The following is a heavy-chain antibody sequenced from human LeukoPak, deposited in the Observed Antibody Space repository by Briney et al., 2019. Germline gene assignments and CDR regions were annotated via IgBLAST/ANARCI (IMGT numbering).Heavy chain of an antibody. D-gene: IGHD2-2*01. CDR2: IRYDGSNK. CDR1: GFTFRSYG. J-gene: IGHJ4*02. V-gene: IGHV3-30*02. Sequence: QPGGSLRLSCAASGFTFRSYGMHWVRQAPGKGLEWVAFIRYDGSNKYYADSVKGRFTISRDNSKNTLYLQMNSLRAEDTAVYYCARGDDIVVVPAAHADYWGQGTLVTVSS. CDR3: ARGDDIVVVPAAHADY.